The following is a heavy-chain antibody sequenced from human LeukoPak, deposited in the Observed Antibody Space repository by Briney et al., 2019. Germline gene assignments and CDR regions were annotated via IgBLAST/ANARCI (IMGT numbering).Heavy chain of an antibody. CDR2: IIPIFGTA. CDR1: GGTFSSYA. CDR3: ARDVVHTAMVN. V-gene: IGHV1-69*05. D-gene: IGHD5-18*01. Sequence: ASVKVSCKASGGTFSSYAISWVRQVPGQGLEWMGGIIPIFGTANYAQKFQGRVTITTDESTSTAYMELSSLRSEDTAVYYCARDVVHTAMVNWGQGTLVTVSS. J-gene: IGHJ4*02.